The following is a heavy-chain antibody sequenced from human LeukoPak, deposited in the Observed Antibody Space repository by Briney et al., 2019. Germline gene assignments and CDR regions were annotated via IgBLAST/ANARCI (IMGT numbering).Heavy chain of an antibody. J-gene: IGHJ3*02. D-gene: IGHD4-17*01. CDR1: GYTFTGYY. CDR3: ARPLSFYGDYVWGYDAFDI. Sequence: GASVKVSCKASGYTFTGYYMHWVRQAPGQGLEWMGWINPNSGGTNYAQKFQGRVTMTRDTSISTAYMELSRLRSDDTAVYYCARPLSFYGDYVWGYDAFDIWGQGTMVTVSS. V-gene: IGHV1-2*02. CDR2: INPNSGGT.